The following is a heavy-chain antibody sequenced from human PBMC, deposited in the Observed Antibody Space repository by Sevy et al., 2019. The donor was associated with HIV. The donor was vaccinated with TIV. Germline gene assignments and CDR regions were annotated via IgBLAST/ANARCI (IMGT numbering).Heavy chain of an antibody. J-gene: IGHJ4*02. V-gene: IGHV3-30*04. CDR3: ARGHRGGNYRYFDY. D-gene: IGHD4-4*01. Sequence: GGSLRLSCAASGFTFSSYAMHWVRQAPGKGLEWVAVISYDGSNKYYADSVKGRFTISRDNSKNTLYLQMNSLRAEDTAVYYCARGHRGGNYRYFDYWGQGTLVTVSS. CDR2: ISYDGSNK. CDR1: GFTFSSYA.